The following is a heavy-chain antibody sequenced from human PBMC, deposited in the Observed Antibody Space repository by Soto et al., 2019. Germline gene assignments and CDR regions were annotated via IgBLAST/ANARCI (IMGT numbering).Heavy chain of an antibody. Sequence: EMQVVESGGDLVQRGGSLRLSCVASGFTFGTSWMTWVRQAPGKGLVWVARINNDGSSTRYADSVKGRFTISRDNVKNTVYLQMNSLRGDDTALYYCARLGVWSGAYYYMDVWGKGTTVNVSS. J-gene: IGHJ6*03. V-gene: IGHV3-74*01. CDR2: INNDGSST. CDR3: ARLGVWSGAYYYMDV. CDR1: GFTFGTSW. D-gene: IGHD3-3*01.